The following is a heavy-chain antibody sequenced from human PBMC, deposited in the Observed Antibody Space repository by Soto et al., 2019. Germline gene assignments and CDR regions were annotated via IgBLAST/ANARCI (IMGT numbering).Heavy chain of an antibody. J-gene: IGHJ3*02. CDR3: AKPRDGYNWGAFDM. D-gene: IGHD5-12*01. V-gene: IGHV3-23*01. CDR2: ISVGGGST. Sequence: GGSLRLSCAASGFAVSSYAMSWVRQAPGKGLEWVSVISVGGGSTYYADPVKGRLTISSDNSKNTLYLQMNSLGGEDTAVYYCAKPRDGYNWGAFDMWGQGTMVTVSS. CDR1: GFAVSSYA.